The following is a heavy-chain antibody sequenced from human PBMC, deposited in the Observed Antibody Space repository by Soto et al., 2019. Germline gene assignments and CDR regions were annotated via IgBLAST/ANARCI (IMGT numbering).Heavy chain of an antibody. Sequence: EVQLLESGGGLVQPGGSLRLSCAASGFTFSSYAMWWVRQAPGKGLECVSAISGGGETTYYADSVKGRFTISRDNSKNTLSLQMNSLRAEDTAVYYCAFNSGAGSYYFDYWAQGTLVTVSS. J-gene: IGHJ4*02. CDR3: AFNSGAGSYYFDY. CDR2: ISGGGETT. D-gene: IGHD3-10*01. V-gene: IGHV3-23*01. CDR1: GFTFSSYA.